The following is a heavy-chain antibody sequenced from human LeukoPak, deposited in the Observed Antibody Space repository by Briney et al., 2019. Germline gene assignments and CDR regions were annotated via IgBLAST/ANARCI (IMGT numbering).Heavy chain of an antibody. D-gene: IGHD3-22*01. CDR1: GFTFNNYA. CDR2: ISGSGGST. Sequence: GGSLRLSCVASGFTFNNYAMSWVRQTPGKGLEWVSAISGSGGSTYYADSVKGRFTISRDNSKNTLYLQMNSLRAEDTAVYYCAKGYDSSGSSLCGYWGQGTLVTVSS. CDR3: AKGYDSSGSSLCGY. V-gene: IGHV3-23*01. J-gene: IGHJ4*02.